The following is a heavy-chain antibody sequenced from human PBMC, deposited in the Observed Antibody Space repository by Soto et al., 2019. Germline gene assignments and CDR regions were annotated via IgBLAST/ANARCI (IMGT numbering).Heavy chain of an antibody. J-gene: IGHJ4*02. CDR3: ARGQSTVTTDYFDY. D-gene: IGHD4-17*01. CDR1: GGSISSGGYY. V-gene: IGHV4-31*03. Sequence: PSETLSLTCTVSGGSISSGGYYWSWIRQHPGKGLEWIGYIYYSGSTYYNPSFKSRVTISVDTSKNQFSLKLSSVTAADTAVYYCARGQSTVTTDYFDYWGQGTLVTVSS. CDR2: IYYSGST.